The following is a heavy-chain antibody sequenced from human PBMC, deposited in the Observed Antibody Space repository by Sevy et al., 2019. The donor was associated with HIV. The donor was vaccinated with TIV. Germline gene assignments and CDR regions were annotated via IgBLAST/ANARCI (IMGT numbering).Heavy chain of an antibody. CDR2: INHSGGT. CDR3: ARHCPGRGWSHAFDI. CDR1: GGSFSGYY. J-gene: IGHJ3*02. D-gene: IGHD2-8*02. V-gene: IGHV4-34*01. Sequence: SETLSLTCAVYGGSFSGYYWSWIRQPPGKGLEWIGEINHSGGTNYNPSLKSRVTISVDTSKNQFSLKLNPVTAADTAVFYCARHCPGRGWSHAFDIWGQGTMVTVSS.